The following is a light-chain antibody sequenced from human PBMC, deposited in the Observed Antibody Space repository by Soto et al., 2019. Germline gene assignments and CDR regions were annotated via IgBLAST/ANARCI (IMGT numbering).Light chain of an antibody. J-gene: IGKJ1*01. Sequence: EIVLTQSPGTLSLSPGERATLSCRASQSLSTNYLAWYQRKPGQAPRLLIYGVSSRATDIPRRFSGSGSGTDFTLTITSLEPEDFAVYYCQQDGSSPPTFGQGTKVEIK. CDR1: QSLSTNY. V-gene: IGKV3-20*01. CDR3: QQDGSSPPT. CDR2: GVS.